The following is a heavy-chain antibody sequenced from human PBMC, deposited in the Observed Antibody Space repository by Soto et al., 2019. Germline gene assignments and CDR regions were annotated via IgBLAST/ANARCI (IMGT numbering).Heavy chain of an antibody. CDR1: GYTFTSYD. Sequence: ASVKVSCKASGYTFTSYDINWVRQAPGQGLEWMGIINPSGGSTSYAQKFQGRVTMTRDTSTSTVYMELSSLRSEDTAVYYCASEYGDYSFDPWGQGTLVTVSS. CDR3: ASEYGDYSFDP. J-gene: IGHJ5*02. V-gene: IGHV1-46*01. CDR2: INPSGGST. D-gene: IGHD4-17*01.